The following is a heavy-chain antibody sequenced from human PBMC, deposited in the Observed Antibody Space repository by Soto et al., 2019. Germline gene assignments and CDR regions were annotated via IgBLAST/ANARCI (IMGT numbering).Heavy chain of an antibody. CDR2: ISYDGSNK. V-gene: IGHV3-30-3*01. D-gene: IGHD3-10*01. J-gene: IGHJ6*02. CDR1: GFTFSSYA. CDR3: AREAGGGYYYYYGMDV. Sequence: QVQLVESGGGVVQPGRSLRLSCAASGFTFSSYAMHWVRQAPGKGLEWVAVISYDGSNKYYADSVKGRFTISRDNSKNTLYLQMNSLRAEDTAVYYWAREAGGGYYYYYGMDVWGQGTTVTVSS.